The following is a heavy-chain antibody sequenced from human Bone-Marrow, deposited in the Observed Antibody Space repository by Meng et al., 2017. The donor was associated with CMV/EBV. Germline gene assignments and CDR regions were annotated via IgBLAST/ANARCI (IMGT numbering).Heavy chain of an antibody. CDR2: IYYSGST. CDR1: GGSISSGDYY. Sequence: SETLSLTCTVSGGSISSGDYYWSWIRQPPGKGLEWIGYIYYSGSTYYNPSLKSRVTISVDTSKNQFSLKLSSVTAADTAVYYCARQYYDFWSGYYDAGDYYGMDVWGQGPTVTVSS. CDR3: ARQYYDFWSGYYDAGDYYGMDV. V-gene: IGHV4-30-4*08. J-gene: IGHJ6*02. D-gene: IGHD3-3*01.